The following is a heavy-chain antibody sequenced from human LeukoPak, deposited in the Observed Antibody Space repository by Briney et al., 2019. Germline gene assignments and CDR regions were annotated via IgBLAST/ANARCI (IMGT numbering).Heavy chain of an antibody. CDR1: GLTFRSYA. J-gene: IGHJ4*02. Sequence: GPSLSLSCQASGLTFRSYAMTWFRKLQGKGLDWVSAISGSGGSTYYADSVKGRFTISRDNSKNTLYLQMNSLRAEDTAVYYCAKEPYSSGWYPFDYWGQGTLVTVPS. V-gene: IGHV3-23*01. CDR2: ISGSGGST. CDR3: AKEPYSSGWYPFDY. D-gene: IGHD6-19*01.